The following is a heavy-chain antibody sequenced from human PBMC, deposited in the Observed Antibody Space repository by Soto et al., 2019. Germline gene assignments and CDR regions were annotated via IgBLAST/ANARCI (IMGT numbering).Heavy chain of an antibody. D-gene: IGHD3-10*01. CDR2: SHYSGST. Sequence: QVQLQESGPGLVKPSQTLSLTCAVSGGSISSGGAYYWSWIRQSPGKGPEWIAYSHYSGSTYYTSSLKCRVTMSADTAKNQFSLKVSSVTAADTAVYYCARXXKGLGNFDYWGQGTLVTVSS. J-gene: IGHJ4*02. CDR1: GGSISSGGAYY. V-gene: IGHV4-30-4*01. CDR3: ARXXKGLGNFDY.